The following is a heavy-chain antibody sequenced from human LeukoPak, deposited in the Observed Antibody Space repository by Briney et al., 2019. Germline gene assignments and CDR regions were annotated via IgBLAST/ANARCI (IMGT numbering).Heavy chain of an antibody. CDR3: ASGQQLVPYYFDY. V-gene: IGHV3-21*01. CDR1: GFTFSSYS. J-gene: IGHJ4*02. Sequence: GGSLRLSCAASGFTFSSYSMNWVRQAPGKGLEWVSSISSSSSYTYYADSVKGRFTISRDNAKNSLYLQMNSLRAEDTAVYYCASGQQLVPYYFDYWGQGTLVTVSS. CDR2: ISSSSSYT. D-gene: IGHD6-13*01.